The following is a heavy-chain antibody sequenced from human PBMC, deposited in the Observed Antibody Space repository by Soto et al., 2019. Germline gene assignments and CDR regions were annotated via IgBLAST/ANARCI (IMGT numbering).Heavy chain of an antibody. CDR3: ARTGRDCSSTSCKRGNYFDY. J-gene: IGHJ4*02. CDR1: GRSFSGYY. CDR2: INHSGST. V-gene: IGHV4-34*01. Sequence: SETLSLTCAVYGRSFSGYYWSWIRQPPGKGLEWIGEINHSGSTNYNPSLKSRVTISVDTSKNQFSLKLSSVTAADTAVYYCARTGRDCSSTSCKRGNYFDYWGQGTLVTVSS. D-gene: IGHD2-2*01.